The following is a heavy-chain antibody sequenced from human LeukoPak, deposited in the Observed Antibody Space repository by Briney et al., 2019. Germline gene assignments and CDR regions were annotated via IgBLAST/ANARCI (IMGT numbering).Heavy chain of an antibody. D-gene: IGHD3-22*01. V-gene: IGHV1-2*06. Sequence: ASVKVSCKASGCTFTGYYMHWVRQAPGQGLEWMGRINPNSGGTNYAQKFQGRVTMTRDTSISTAYMELSRLRSDDTAVYYCARALSTYYYDSSGSDYWGQGTLVTVSS. CDR2: INPNSGGT. J-gene: IGHJ4*02. CDR3: ARALSTYYYDSSGSDY. CDR1: GCTFTGYY.